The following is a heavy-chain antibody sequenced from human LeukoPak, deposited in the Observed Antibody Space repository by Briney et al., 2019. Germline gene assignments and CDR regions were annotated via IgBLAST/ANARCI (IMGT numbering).Heavy chain of an antibody. Sequence: GGSLRLSCAASGFTFSSCAMSWVRQAPGKGLEWVSAISGSGGRPYHADSVKGRFTISRDNSKNTLYLQMNSLRAEDTAVYYCARHPEPGYCTSTSCHESYFDYWGQGTLATVSS. V-gene: IGHV3-23*01. J-gene: IGHJ4*02. CDR3: ARHPEPGYCTSTSCHESYFDY. CDR2: ISGSGGRP. D-gene: IGHD2-2*01. CDR1: GFTFSSCA.